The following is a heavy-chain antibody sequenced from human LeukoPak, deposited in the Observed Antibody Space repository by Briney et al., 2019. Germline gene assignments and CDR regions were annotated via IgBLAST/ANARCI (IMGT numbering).Heavy chain of an antibody. V-gene: IGHV3-21*01. CDR2: IGRSSRYI. CDR3: ARSLPQDAFDV. Sequence: GGSLRLSCAASGFSLGDGSMNWVRQAPGKGLEWVSSIGRSSRYIYYPDSVKGRFTVSRDNAKNSLFLQMNSLRAEDTAVYYCARSLPQDAFDVWGQGTMVTVSS. J-gene: IGHJ3*01. CDR1: GFSLGDGS.